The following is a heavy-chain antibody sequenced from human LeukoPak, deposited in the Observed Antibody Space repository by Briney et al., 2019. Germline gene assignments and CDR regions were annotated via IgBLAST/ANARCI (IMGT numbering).Heavy chain of an antibody. CDR3: ASGYLERDFWSGYYYYYGMDV. D-gene: IGHD3-3*01. Sequence: ASVTVSCKASGYTFTSYGISWVRQAPGQGLEWMGWISAYNGNTNYAQKLQGRVTMTTDTSTSTAYMELRSLRSDDTAVYYCASGYLERDFWSGYYYYYGMDVGGQGTTVTVSS. CDR2: ISAYNGNT. CDR1: GYTFTSYG. J-gene: IGHJ6*02. V-gene: IGHV1-18*01.